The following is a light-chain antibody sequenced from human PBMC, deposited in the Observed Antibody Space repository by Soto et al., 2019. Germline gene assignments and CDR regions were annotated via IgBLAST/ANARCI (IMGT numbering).Light chain of an antibody. CDR3: QQRADWPT. CDR1: QSVSGY. Sequence: EFVLTQSPATLSLSPGDRATLSCRASQSVSGYLAWYQIKPGQAPRLHIYDASNRVTGIPARFSGSGFGTDFTLTISSLEPEDFAVYYCQQRADWPTFGPGTRVDLK. V-gene: IGKV3-11*01. J-gene: IGKJ3*01. CDR2: DAS.